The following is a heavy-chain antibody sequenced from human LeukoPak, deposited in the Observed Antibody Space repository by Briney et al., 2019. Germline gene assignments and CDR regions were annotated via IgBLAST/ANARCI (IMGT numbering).Heavy chain of an antibody. CDR2: INPNTGVT. J-gene: IGHJ4*02. CDR3: ATYPRYSSSPPFDY. V-gene: IGHV1-2*02. D-gene: IGHD5-12*01. CDR1: GYTFTGYY. Sequence: ASVKVSCKASGYTFTGYYMHWVRQAPGQGLEWIGWINPNTGVTNYAQKFQGRVTMTRDTSISTAYMELSRLRSDDTAVYYCATYPRYSSSPPFDYWGQGTPVTVST.